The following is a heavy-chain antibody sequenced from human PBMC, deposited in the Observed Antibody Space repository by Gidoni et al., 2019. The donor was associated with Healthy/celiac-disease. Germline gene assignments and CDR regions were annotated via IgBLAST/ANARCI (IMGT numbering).Heavy chain of an antibody. D-gene: IGHD5-12*01. V-gene: IGHV5-51*01. Sequence: EVQLVQSGAEVKKPGESLKIHCKGSGYRFTSYWLGWVRQMPGKGLEWMGIIYPGDSDTRYSPSFQGQVTISADKSISTAYLQWSSLKASDTAMYYCARAEPSNSGYDWALAGDAFDIWGQGTMVTVSS. CDR1: GYRFTSYW. CDR2: IYPGDSDT. CDR3: ARAEPSNSGYDWALAGDAFDI. J-gene: IGHJ3*02.